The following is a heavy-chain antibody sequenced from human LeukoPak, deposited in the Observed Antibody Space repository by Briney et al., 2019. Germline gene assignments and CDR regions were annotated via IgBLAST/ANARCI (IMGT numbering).Heavy chain of an antibody. CDR3: ARIWLSGWYRGYFDY. Sequence: KASETLSLTCAVYGGSFSGYYWSWIRQPPGKGLEWIGEINHSGSTNHNPSLKSRVTISVDTSKNQFSLKLSSVTAADTAVYYCARIWLSGWYRGYFDYWGQGTLVTVSS. D-gene: IGHD6-19*01. CDR2: INHSGST. CDR1: GGSFSGYY. V-gene: IGHV4-34*01. J-gene: IGHJ4*02.